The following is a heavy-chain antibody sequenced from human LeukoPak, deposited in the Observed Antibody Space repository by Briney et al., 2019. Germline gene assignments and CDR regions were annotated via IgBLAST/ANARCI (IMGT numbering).Heavy chain of an antibody. V-gene: IGHV3-48*01. CDR1: GFTFSSYT. D-gene: IGHD6-6*01. CDR3: ARGHQVAARPVDY. Sequence: PGGSLRLSCAASGFTFSSYTMNWVRQAPGQGLEWVSYISSSSSTIYYADSVKGRITISRDNAKNSLYLQMNSLRAEDTAVYYCARGHQVAARPVDYWGQGTLVTISS. CDR2: ISSSSSTI. J-gene: IGHJ4*02.